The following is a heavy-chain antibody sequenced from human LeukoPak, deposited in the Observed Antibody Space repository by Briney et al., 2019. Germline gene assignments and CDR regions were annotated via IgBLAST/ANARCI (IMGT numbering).Heavy chain of an antibody. D-gene: IGHD2-2*01. J-gene: IGHJ5*02. CDR2: INPNSGGT. CDR3: ARGYCSSTSCYNWFDP. Sequence: ASVKVSCKASGYTFTGYYMHWVRQAPGQGLEWMGWINPNSGGTNCAQKFQGRVTMTRDTSINTAYMELSRLRSDDTAVYYCARGYCSSTSCYNWFDPWGQGTLVTVSS. V-gene: IGHV1-2*02. CDR1: GYTFTGYY.